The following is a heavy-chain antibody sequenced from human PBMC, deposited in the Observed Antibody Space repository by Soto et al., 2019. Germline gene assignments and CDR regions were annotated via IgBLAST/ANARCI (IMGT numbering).Heavy chain of an antibody. CDR1: GGAFSSYA. V-gene: IGHV1-69*13. J-gene: IGHJ6*02. CDR3: ARVRSDYYYGMDV. Sequence: SVKVSCKASGGAFSSYAVSWVRQAPGQGLEWMGGIIPIFGTANYAQKFQGRVTITADESTSTAYMELSSLRSEDTAVYYCARVRSDYYYGMDVWGQGTTVTVSS. CDR2: IIPIFGTA. D-gene: IGHD2-15*01.